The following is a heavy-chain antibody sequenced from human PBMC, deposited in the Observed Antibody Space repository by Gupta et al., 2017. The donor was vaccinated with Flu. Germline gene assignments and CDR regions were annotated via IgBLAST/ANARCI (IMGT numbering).Heavy chain of an antibody. CDR1: GFILGVYP. CDR3: AKDRGSVDAFDP. D-gene: IGHD6-25*01. CDR2: TDWYGGGL. J-gene: IGHJ3*01. V-gene: IGHV3-9*01. Sequence: DVHLVVSGGGWVAPGRSLSLLCVASGFILGVYPMLWVRQAPGRGLEWVAGTDWYGGGLGYADSVKGGFTMSRDNARNSLYMQINSLRPDDTALYYCAKDRGSVDAFDPWGLGTMVTVSS.